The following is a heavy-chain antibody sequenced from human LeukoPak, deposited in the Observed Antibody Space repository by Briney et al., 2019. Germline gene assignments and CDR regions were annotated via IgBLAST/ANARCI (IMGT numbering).Heavy chain of an antibody. CDR3: ARGRSLMTV. V-gene: IGHV4-34*01. J-gene: IGHJ4*02. Sequence: SETLSLTCAVYGGSFSGYYWSWIRQPPGKGLEWIGEINHSGSTNYNPSLKSRVTMSVDTSKNQFSLKLSSVTAADTAVYYCARGRSLMTVWGQGTLVTVSS. CDR2: INHSGST. CDR1: GGSFSGYY. D-gene: IGHD4-17*01.